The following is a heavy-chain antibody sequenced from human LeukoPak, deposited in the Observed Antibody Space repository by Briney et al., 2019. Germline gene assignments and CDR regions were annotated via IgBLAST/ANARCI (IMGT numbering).Heavy chain of an antibody. Sequence: GGSLRLSCAASGFTFSSYAMSWVRQAPGKGLEWVSGINSGGDRYYADAVKGGRTISRHNSENTLYLQVNSLSAEETAVYYCAKLVHTNSPEVDYWGQGTLVTVSS. J-gene: IGHJ4*02. CDR2: INSGGDR. CDR3: AKLVHTNSPEVDY. V-gene: IGHV3-23*01. CDR1: GFTFSSYA. D-gene: IGHD2-8*01.